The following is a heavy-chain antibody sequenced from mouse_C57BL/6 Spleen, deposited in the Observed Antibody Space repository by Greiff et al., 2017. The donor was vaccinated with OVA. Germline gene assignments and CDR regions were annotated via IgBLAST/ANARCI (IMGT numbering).Heavy chain of an antibody. CDR3: ASLITGYFDV. Sequence: EVQGVESGGGLVQPGGSLKLSCAASGFTFSDYGMAWVRQAPRKGPAWVAFISNLAYSIYYADTVTGRFTISRENAKNTLYLEMSSLRSEDTAMYYCASLITGYFDVWGTGTTVTVSS. CDR1: GFTFSDYG. D-gene: IGHD1-1*01. J-gene: IGHJ1*03. CDR2: ISNLAYSI. V-gene: IGHV5-15*01.